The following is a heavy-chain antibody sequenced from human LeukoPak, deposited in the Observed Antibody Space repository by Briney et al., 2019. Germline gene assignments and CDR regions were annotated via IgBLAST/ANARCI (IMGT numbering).Heavy chain of an antibody. CDR3: TTDPAWYPVSYFDY. CDR1: GFTFSNAW. CDR2: IKSKTDGGTT. D-gene: IGHD6-13*01. V-gene: IGHV3-15*01. Sequence: PGGSLRLSCAASGFTFSNAWMSSVRQAPGKGLEWVGRIKSKTDGGTTDYAAPVKGRFTISRDDSKNTLYLQMNSLKTEDTAVYYCTTDPAWYPVSYFDYWGQGTLVTVSS. J-gene: IGHJ4*02.